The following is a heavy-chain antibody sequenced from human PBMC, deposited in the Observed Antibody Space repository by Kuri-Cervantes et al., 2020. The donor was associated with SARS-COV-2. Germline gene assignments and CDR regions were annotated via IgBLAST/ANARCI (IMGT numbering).Heavy chain of an antibody. CDR1: GFTFSSYA. J-gene: IGHJ6*03. CDR3: ARDTGYDWNYFYMDV. V-gene: IGHV3-23*01. CDR2: ISGTGHST. Sequence: GESLKISCAASGFTFSSYAMNWVRQAPGKGLEWVSLISGTGHSTYYADSVKGRFTISRDESNNTLYLQMNSLRAEDTAVYYCARDTGYDWNYFYMDVWGKGTTVTVSS. D-gene: IGHD3-16*01.